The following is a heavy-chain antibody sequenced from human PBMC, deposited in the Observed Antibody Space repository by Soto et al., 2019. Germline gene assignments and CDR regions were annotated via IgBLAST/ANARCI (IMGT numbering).Heavy chain of an antibody. CDR2: ISAYSGNT. CDR3: ARDFVYDSSGYYSVLFDP. V-gene: IGHV1-18*01. Sequence: ASLKVSCKASGYTFTSYGISWVRQAPGQGLEWMGWISAYSGNTNYAQKLQGRVTMTTDTSTSTAYMELRSLRSDDTAVYYCARDFVYDSSGYYSVLFDPWGQGTLVTVSS. J-gene: IGHJ5*02. CDR1: GYTFTSYG. D-gene: IGHD3-22*01.